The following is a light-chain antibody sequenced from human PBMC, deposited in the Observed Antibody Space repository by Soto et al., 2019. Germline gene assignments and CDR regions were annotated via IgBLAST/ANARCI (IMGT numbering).Light chain of an antibody. J-gene: IGKJ5*01. CDR2: DAS. CDR1: QSISSW. CDR3: QQLHDYPIT. V-gene: IGKV1-5*01. Sequence: DIQMTQSPSTLSASVGDRATLTCRASQSISSWLAWYQQKPGKAPKLLIYDASSLESGIPSRFSGSGSGTDFTLTISSLQPEDFATYYCQQLHDYPITFGQGTRLEIK.